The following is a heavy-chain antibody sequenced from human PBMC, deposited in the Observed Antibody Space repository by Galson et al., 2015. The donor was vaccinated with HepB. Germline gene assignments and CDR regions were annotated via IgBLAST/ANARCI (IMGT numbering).Heavy chain of an antibody. Sequence: PALVKPTQTLTLTCTFSGFSLSTSEGGVGVAWIRQPPGKALEWLALIYWDDDQRYSPSLKNRLTIPKDSSKDQVVLIMTRMDPMDTATYYCAHIRDSASVRLDSWGQGAQVTVSS. D-gene: IGHD4-17*01. J-gene: IGHJ4*02. CDR2: IYWDDDQ. CDR1: GFSLSTSEGG. V-gene: IGHV2-5*02. CDR3: AHIRDSASVRLDS.